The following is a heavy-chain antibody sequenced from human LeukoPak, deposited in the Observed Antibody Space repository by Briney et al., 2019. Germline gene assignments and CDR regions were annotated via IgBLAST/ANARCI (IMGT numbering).Heavy chain of an antibody. CDR1: GYTFTSYG. Sequence: GASVKVSCKASGYTFTSYGISRVRQAPGQGLEWMGWISAYNGNTNYAQKLQGRVTMTTDTSTSTAYMELRSLRSDDTAVHYCARESHYGDYVEFDYWGQGTLVTVSS. D-gene: IGHD4-17*01. J-gene: IGHJ4*02. CDR2: ISAYNGNT. V-gene: IGHV1-18*01. CDR3: ARESHYGDYVEFDY.